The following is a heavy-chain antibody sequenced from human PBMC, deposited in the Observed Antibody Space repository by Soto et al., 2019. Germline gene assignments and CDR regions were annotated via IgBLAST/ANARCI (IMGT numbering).Heavy chain of an antibody. D-gene: IGHD1-26*01. J-gene: IGHJ6*02. CDR2: IYYSGST. CDR3: ARGIVVAFGGMDV. Sequence: SETLSLTCTVSGGSISSASYYWGWVRQPPGKGLEWIGSIYYSGSTYFNPSLKSRVTISEDTSKNQFSLKLSSVTAADTAVYYCARGIVVAFGGMDVWGQGTTVTVSS. CDR1: GGSISSASYY. V-gene: IGHV4-39*01.